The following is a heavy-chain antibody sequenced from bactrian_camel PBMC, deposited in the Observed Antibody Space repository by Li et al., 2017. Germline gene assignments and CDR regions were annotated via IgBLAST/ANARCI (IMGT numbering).Heavy chain of an antibody. J-gene: IGHJ4*01. Sequence: VQLVESGGGLVQPGGSLNLSCAASGYTYTAISMAWFRQAPGKEREGVACLYIGVDTTYNTYYSDSVKGRFTIDRLDAENSVDLQMNTLKPEDTAMYYCAARKYCRDGQCNWDCSFEGDFKWRGQGTQVTVS. D-gene: IGHD7*01. CDR1: GYTYTAIS. CDR2: LYIGVDTTYNT. V-gene: IGHV3S66*01. CDR3: AARKYCRDGQCNWDCSFEGDFKW.